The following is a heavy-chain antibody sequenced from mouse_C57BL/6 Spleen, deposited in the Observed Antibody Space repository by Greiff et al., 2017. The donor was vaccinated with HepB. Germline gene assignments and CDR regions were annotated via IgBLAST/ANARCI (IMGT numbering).Heavy chain of an antibody. J-gene: IGHJ3*01. CDR3: ARPGLGLAWFAY. V-gene: IGHV5-17*01. CDR1: GFTFSDYG. CDR2: ISSGSSTI. Sequence: EVKLQESGGGLVKPGGSLKLSCAASGFTFSDYGMHWVRQAPEKGLEWVAYISSGSSTIYYADTVKGRFTISRDNAKNTLFLQMTSLRSEDTAMYYCARPGLGLAWFAYWGQGTLVTVSA. D-gene: IGHD4-1*01.